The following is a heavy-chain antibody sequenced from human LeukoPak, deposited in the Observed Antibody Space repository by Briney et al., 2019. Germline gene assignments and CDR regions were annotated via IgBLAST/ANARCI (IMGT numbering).Heavy chain of an antibody. J-gene: IGHJ4*02. Sequence: SETLSLTRTVSGYSLSNAYYCGWVRQPPGKGLEWIASIYHNGDTYFNPSLKSRVTISVDTSKNQFSLKLSSVTATDTAVYYCASRTSNTGSYYFFSWGQGTQVTVSS. CDR1: GYSLSNAYY. V-gene: IGHV4-38-2*02. D-gene: IGHD1-26*01. CDR2: IYHNGDT. CDR3: ASRTSNTGSYYFFS.